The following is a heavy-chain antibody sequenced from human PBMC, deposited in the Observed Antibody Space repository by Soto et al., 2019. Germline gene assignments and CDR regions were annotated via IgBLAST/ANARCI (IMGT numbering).Heavy chain of an antibody. Sequence: SETLSLTCTVSGGSISSYYWSWIRQPPGKGLEWIGYIYYSGSTNYNPSLKSRVTISVDTSKNQFSLKLSSVTAADTAVYYCARPSRGYSYGYDYWGQGTLLTVSS. CDR1: GGSISSYY. D-gene: IGHD5-18*01. J-gene: IGHJ4*02. V-gene: IGHV4-59*01. CDR2: IYYSGST. CDR3: ARPSRGYSYGYDY.